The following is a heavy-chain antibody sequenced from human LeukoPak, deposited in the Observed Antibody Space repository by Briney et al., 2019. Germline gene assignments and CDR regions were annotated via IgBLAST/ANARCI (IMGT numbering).Heavy chain of an antibody. CDR1: GFTFSDYA. CDR2: ISGTARSA. Sequence: PGGSLRLSCAASGFTFSDYAMGWVRQAPGKGREWVSGISGTARSAYYTDSVKGRFTVSRENSKKTLYLQMSSLRAEDTAVYYCVKDVLRLNYGYFDLWGRGTPVTVSS. J-gene: IGHJ2*01. CDR3: VKDVLRLNYGYFDL. D-gene: IGHD2-21*01. V-gene: IGHV3-23*01.